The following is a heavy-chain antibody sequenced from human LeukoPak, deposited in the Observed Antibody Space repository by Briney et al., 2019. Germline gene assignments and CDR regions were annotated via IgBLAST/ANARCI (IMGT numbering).Heavy chain of an antibody. D-gene: IGHD3-16*02. CDR3: ARGVWDYVWGSYRFRAFDI. V-gene: IGHV4-39*07. Sequence: SETLSLTCTVSGGSISSSSYYWGWIRQPPGKGLEWIGSIYYSGSTYYNPSLKSRVTISVDTSKNQFSLKLSSVTAADTAVYYCARGVWDYVWGSYRFRAFDIWGQGTMVTVSS. CDR1: GGSISSSSYY. J-gene: IGHJ3*02. CDR2: IYYSGST.